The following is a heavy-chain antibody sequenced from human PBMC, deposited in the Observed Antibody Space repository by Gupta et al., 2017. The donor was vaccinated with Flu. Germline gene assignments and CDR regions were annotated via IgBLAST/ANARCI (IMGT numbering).Heavy chain of an antibody. CDR3: ARMGYDFWSGYYPDY. CDR1: GFSLSNARMG. V-gene: IGHV2-26*01. D-gene: IGHD3-3*01. J-gene: IGHJ4*02. CDR2: IFSNDEK. Sequence: QVTLKESGPVLVKPTETLTLTCTVSGFSLSNARMGVSWIRQPPGKALEWLAHIFSNDEKSYSTSLKSRLTISKDNSKSQVVLTMTKMETVDTATYYCARMGYDFWSGYYPDYGGQGTMVTVSS.